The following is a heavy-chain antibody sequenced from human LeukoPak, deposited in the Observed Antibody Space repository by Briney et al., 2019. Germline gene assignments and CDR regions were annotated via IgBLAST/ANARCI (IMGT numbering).Heavy chain of an antibody. J-gene: IGHJ4*02. CDR2: ISSSSSYI. D-gene: IGHD4-17*01. CDR3: ARDRSRDYGYYFDY. V-gene: IGHV3-21*01. Sequence: GGSLRLSCAASGITFSSHTMNWVRQAPGKGLEWVSSISSSSSYIYYAGSVKGRFTISRDNAKNSLYLQMNSLRAEDTAVYYCARDRSRDYGYYFDYWGQGTLVSVSS. CDR1: GITFSSHT.